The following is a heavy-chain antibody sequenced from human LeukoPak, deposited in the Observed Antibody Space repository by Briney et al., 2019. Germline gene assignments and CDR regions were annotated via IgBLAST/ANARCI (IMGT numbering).Heavy chain of an antibody. CDR3: AREDGSGWAFDF. CDR1: GFTFSSYW. J-gene: IGHJ4*02. D-gene: IGHD6-19*01. V-gene: IGHV3-7*01. CDR2: IKQDGSEK. Sequence: GGSLRLSCAASGFTFSSYWMSWVRQAPGKGPEWVANIKQDGSEKYYVDSVKGRFTISRDNAKNSLYLQMNSLRAEDTAVYNRAREDGSGWAFDFWGQGTLVTVSS.